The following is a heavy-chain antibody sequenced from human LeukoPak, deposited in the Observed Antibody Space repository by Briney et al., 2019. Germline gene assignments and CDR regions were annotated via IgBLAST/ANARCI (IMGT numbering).Heavy chain of an antibody. CDR3: ARGGSIAARGVDY. CDR2: ISGSGGST. D-gene: IGHD6-6*01. J-gene: IGHJ4*02. V-gene: IGHV3-23*01. Sequence: GGSLRLSGAASGFTFSSYAMSWVRQAPGKGLEWVSAISGSGGSTYYADSVKGRFTISRDNSKNTLYLQMNSLRTEDTAVYYCARGGSIAARGVDYWGQGTLVTVSS. CDR1: GFTFSSYA.